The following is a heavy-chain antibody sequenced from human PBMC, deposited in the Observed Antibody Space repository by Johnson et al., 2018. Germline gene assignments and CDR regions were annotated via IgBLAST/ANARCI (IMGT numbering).Heavy chain of an antibody. Sequence: QVQLVQSGGGLVQPGGSLRLSCAASGFTFSTYDMHWVRQATGKGLEWVAVISYDGSNKYYADSVKGRFTISRDNSKNTLYLQMNSLRAEDTAVYYCASPEYYDYVWGSYRYTYDAFDIWGQGTMVTVSS. CDR2: ISYDGSNK. CDR3: ASPEYYDYVWGSYRYTYDAFDI. V-gene: IGHV3-30*03. D-gene: IGHD3-16*02. J-gene: IGHJ3*02. CDR1: GFTFSTYD.